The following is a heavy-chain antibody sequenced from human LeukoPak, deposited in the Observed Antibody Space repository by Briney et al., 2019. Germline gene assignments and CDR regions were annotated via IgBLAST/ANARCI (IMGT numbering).Heavy chain of an antibody. V-gene: IGHV4-61*02. Sequence: ESSQTLSLTCAVSGGSISSGGYSWSWIRQPAGKGLEWIGRIYTSGSTNYNPSLKSRVTISVDTSKNQFSLKLNSVTAADTAVYYCVRGIVVVAQLGYYFYYMDVWGKGTTVTISS. CDR1: GGSISSGGYS. CDR3: VRGIVVVAQLGYYFYYMDV. J-gene: IGHJ6*03. CDR2: IYTSGST. D-gene: IGHD2-15*01.